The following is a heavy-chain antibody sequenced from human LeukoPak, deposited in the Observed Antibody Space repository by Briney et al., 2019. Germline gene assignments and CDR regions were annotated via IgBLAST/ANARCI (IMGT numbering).Heavy chain of an antibody. Sequence: SGGSLRLSCAASGFSFNTYSMNWVRQAPGKGLEWVSYISSGSTYIYCADSVKGRFTISRDNSKRTLFLQMNSLRAEDTAVYYCARLDSSGRGGFDYWGQGTLVTVSS. D-gene: IGHD3/OR15-3a*01. CDR2: ISSGSTYI. CDR3: ARLDSSGRGGFDY. V-gene: IGHV3-21*01. J-gene: IGHJ4*02. CDR1: GFSFNTYS.